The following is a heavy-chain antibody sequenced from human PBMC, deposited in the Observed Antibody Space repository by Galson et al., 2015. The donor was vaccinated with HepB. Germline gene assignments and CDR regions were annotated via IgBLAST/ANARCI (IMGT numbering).Heavy chain of an antibody. CDR2: ISYDGNSK. CDR1: GFTFSSYA. D-gene: IGHD6-13*01. V-gene: IGHV3-30-3*01. Sequence: SLRLSCAASGFTFSSYAMHWVRQAPGKGLGWMAAISYDGNSKYYADSVKGRFTISRDNSKITLYLEMNSLRADDTALYYCAKDPGIAAERGFFDLWGRGTLVTVSS. J-gene: IGHJ2*01. CDR3: AKDPGIAAERGFFDL.